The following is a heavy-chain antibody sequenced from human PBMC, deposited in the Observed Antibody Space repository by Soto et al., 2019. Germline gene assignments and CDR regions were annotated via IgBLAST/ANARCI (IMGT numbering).Heavy chain of an antibody. Sequence: SETLSLTCAVYGGSFSGYYWSWIRQPPGKGLEWIGEINHSGSTNYNPSLKSRVTISVDTSKNQFSLKLSSVTAADTAVYYCARGCDCGGDCRHFDYWGQGTLVTVSS. CDR3: ARGCDCGGDCRHFDY. D-gene: IGHD2-21*02. CDR1: GGSFSGYY. J-gene: IGHJ4*02. CDR2: INHSGST. V-gene: IGHV4-34*01.